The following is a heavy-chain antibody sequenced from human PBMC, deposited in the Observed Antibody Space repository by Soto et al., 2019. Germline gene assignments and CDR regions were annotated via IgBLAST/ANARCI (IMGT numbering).Heavy chain of an antibody. CDR3: ARDRGGYCSGGSCHFGRYYYGMDV. CDR2: ISYDGSNK. CDR1: GFTFSSYA. Sequence: GGSLRLSCAASGFTFSSYAMHWVRQAPGKGLEWVAVISYDGSNKYYADSVKGRFTISRDNSKNTLYLQMNSLRAEDTAVYYCARDRGGYCSGGSCHFGRYYYGMDVWGQGTTVTVSS. D-gene: IGHD2-15*01. V-gene: IGHV3-30-3*01. J-gene: IGHJ6*02.